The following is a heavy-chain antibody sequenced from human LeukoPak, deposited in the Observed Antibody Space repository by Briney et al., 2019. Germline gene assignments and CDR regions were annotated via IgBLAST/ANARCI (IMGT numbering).Heavy chain of an antibody. CDR2: ISQDGSET. Sequence: PGGSLRLSCAASGFTFNSFFLNWVRLTPGRELEWVACISQDGSETFYMDSLRGRFTISRDNTKNSLYLQMDSLRAEDTAVYFCVRDLGHSRHYFEYWGQGALVTVSS. CDR3: VRDLGHSRHYFEY. V-gene: IGHV3-7*01. J-gene: IGHJ4*02. CDR1: GFTFNSFF. D-gene: IGHD7-27*01.